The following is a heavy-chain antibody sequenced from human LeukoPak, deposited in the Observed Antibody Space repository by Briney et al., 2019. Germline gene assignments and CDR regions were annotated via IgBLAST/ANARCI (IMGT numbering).Heavy chain of an antibody. V-gene: IGHV4-34*01. CDR2: INHSGST. Sequence: PSGTLSLTCAVYGGSFSGYYWSWIRQPPGKGLEWIGEINHSGSTNYNPSLKSRVTISVDTSKNQFSLKLSSVTAADTAAYYCETYNWNAHVNLWGQGTLVTVSS. D-gene: IGHD1-1*01. CDR3: ETYNWNAHVNL. J-gene: IGHJ4*02. CDR1: GGSFSGYY.